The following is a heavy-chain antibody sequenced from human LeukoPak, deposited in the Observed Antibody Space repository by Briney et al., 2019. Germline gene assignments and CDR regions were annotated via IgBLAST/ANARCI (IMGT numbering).Heavy chain of an antibody. CDR1: GGSMSSYY. CDR2: IYYSGST. J-gene: IGHJ4*02. D-gene: IGHD1-26*01. V-gene: IGHV4-59*01. Sequence: SETLSLTCTVSGGSMSSYYWTWVRQPPGKGLEWIGDIYYSGSTNYNPSLKSRVTISVDTSKNQFFLILSSVTAADTAAYYCARAYSGSYSYFDHWGQGTLVTVSS. CDR3: ARAYSGSYSYFDH.